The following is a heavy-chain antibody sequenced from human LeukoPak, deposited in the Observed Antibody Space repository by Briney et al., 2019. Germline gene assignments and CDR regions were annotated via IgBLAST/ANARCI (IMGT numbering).Heavy chain of an antibody. D-gene: IGHD1-26*01. V-gene: IGHV3-7*01. CDR2: IKQDGSEK. J-gene: IGHJ4*02. CDR1: GFTFSTYW. CDR3: ASRRWAWELPPFDY. Sequence: GGSLRPSCAASGFTFSTYWMSWVRQAPGKGLEWVANIKQDGSEKYYVDSVKGRFTISRDNAKNSLYLQMNSLRAEDTAVYYCASRRWAWELPPFDYWGQGTLVTVSS.